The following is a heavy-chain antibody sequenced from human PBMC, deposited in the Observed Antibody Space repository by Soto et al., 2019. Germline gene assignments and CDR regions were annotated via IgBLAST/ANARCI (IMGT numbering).Heavy chain of an antibody. D-gene: IGHD2-8*02. CDR3: ARDKITGLFDC. CDR2: INHSGST. Sequence: PSETLSLTCSVSCCSISSYGYSWSWIRQPPGTGLEWIGEINHSGSTNYNPSLKSRVTISVDTSKNQLSLKLTSVTAADTAVYYCARDKITGLFDCWGQGTLVTVS. CDR1: CCSISSYGYS. J-gene: IGHJ4*02. V-gene: IGHV4-34*01.